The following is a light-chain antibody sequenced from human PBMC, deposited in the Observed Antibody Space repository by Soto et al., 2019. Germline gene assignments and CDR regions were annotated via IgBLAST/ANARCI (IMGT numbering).Light chain of an antibody. Sequence: QSVLTQPPSVCAAPGQKVTISCSGSSSNIGNNYVSWYQQLPGTAPKLLIYDSNKRPSGIPDRFSGSKSGTSATLDITGLQTGDEADYYCATWDSSLTGEVFGGGTKLTVL. V-gene: IGLV1-51*01. J-gene: IGLJ2*01. CDR2: DSN. CDR1: SSNIGNNY. CDR3: ATWDSSLTGEV.